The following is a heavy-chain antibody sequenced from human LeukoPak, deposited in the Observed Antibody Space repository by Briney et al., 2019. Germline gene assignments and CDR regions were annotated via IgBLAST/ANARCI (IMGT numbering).Heavy chain of an antibody. J-gene: IGHJ3*02. V-gene: IGHV5-51*01. CDR2: IYPGDSDT. Sequence: GESLKISCKGSGYRFTSYWIGWVRQMPGKGLEWMGIIYPGDSDTRYSPSFQGQVTISADKSISTAYLQWRSLKASDTAMYYCARSVDPYYYDSSGYRVDAFDIWGQGTMVTVSS. CDR3: ARSVDPYYYDSSGYRVDAFDI. CDR1: GYRFTSYW. D-gene: IGHD3-22*01.